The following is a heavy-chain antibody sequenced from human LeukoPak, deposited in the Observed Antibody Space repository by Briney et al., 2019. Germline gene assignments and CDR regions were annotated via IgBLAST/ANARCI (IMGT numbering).Heavy chain of an antibody. CDR1: GFTFSSYG. CDR2: IWYDGSNK. CDR3: ARYCSRLYYFDY. V-gene: IGHV3-33*01. J-gene: IGHJ4*02. Sequence: GGSLRLSCAASGFTFSSYGMRWVRQAPGKGLEWVAVIWYDGSNKYYADSVKGRFTISRDNSKNTLYLQMNSLRAEDTAVYYCARYCSRLYYFDYWGQGTLVTVSS. D-gene: IGHD2-2*01.